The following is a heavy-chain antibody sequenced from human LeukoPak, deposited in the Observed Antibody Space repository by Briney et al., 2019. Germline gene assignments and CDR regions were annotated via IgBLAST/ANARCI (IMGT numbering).Heavy chain of an antibody. D-gene: IGHD5-12*01. Sequence: SQTLSLTCALNSGSFSGYYWAWIRQPPGKGLEWIGEITDSGRTNYSPSLKSRVTTSTDTFKNQFSLSLISVTAADTGVYYCARVSYGYDALDVWGQGTTVTVFS. CDR2: ITDSGRT. CDR3: ARVSYGYDALDV. V-gene: IGHV4-34*01. J-gene: IGHJ3*01. CDR1: SGSFSGYY.